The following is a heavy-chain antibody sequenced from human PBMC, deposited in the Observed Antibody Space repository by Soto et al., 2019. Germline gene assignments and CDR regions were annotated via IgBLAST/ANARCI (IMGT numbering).Heavy chain of an antibody. CDR1: GFTFSSYA. J-gene: IGHJ4*02. CDR3: AKGLGYCISTSCYENRSGVDC. Sequence: GGSLRLSCAASGFTFSSYAMSWVRQAPGKGLEWVSAISGSGGSTYYADSVKGRFTISRDNSKNTLYLQMNSLRAEDTAVYYCAKGLGYCISTSCYENRSGVDCWGQGTL. V-gene: IGHV3-23*01. CDR2: ISGSGGST. D-gene: IGHD2-2*01.